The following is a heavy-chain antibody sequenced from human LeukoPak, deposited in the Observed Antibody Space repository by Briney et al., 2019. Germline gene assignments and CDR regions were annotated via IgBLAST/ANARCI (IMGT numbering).Heavy chain of an antibody. CDR2: ISSSSSTI. CDR1: GFTFSSYS. Sequence: SGGSLRLSCAASGFTFSSYSMNWVRQAPGKGLEWVSYISSSSSTIYYADSVKGRFTISRDNAKNSLYLQMSSLRAEDTAVYYCARVLLIAVAGSSYYYYYGMDVWGQGTTVTVSS. D-gene: IGHD6-19*01. CDR3: ARVLLIAVAGSSYYYYYGMDV. J-gene: IGHJ6*02. V-gene: IGHV3-48*01.